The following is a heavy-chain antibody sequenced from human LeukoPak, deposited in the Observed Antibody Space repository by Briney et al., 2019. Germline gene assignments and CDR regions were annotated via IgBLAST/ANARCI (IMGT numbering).Heavy chain of an antibody. CDR3: AGSPLSGVAPGFDY. CDR2: IISSSSYI. V-gene: IGHV3-21*01. CDR1: GFTFSSYS. J-gene: IGHJ4*02. Sequence: GGSLRLSCAASGFTFSSYSMNWVRQAPGKGLEWVSSIISSSSYIYYADSVKGRFTISRDNAKNSLYLQMNSLRAEDTAVYYCAGSPLSGVAPGFDYWGQGTLVTVSS. D-gene: IGHD2-15*01.